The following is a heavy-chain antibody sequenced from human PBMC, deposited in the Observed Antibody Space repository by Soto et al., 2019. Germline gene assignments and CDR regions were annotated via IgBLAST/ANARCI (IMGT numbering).Heavy chain of an antibody. CDR3: ARARTVVVATLKGSIWFDP. V-gene: IGHV4-31*03. Sequence: SETLSLTCTVSGGSISSGGYYWSWIRQHPGKGLEWIGYIYYSGSTYYNPSLKSRVTISVDTSKNQFSLKLSSVTAADTAVYYCARARTVVVATLKGSIWFDPWGQGTLVTVSS. CDR1: GGSISSGGYY. D-gene: IGHD2-15*01. CDR2: IYYSGST. J-gene: IGHJ5*02.